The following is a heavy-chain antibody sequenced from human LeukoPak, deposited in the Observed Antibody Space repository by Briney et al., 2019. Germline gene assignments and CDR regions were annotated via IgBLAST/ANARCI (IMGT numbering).Heavy chain of an antibody. CDR2: ISTSGST. CDR1: GDSISSYY. Sequence: SGTLSLTCTVSGDSISSYYWCWIRQPAGKGLEWIGRISTSGSTNYNPSLKSRVTMSVATSKNQFSLKLSSVTAADTAVYYCAREASPSKYSSSWYMFDYWGQGTLVTVSS. V-gene: IGHV4-4*07. CDR3: AREASPSKYSSSWYMFDY. J-gene: IGHJ4*02. D-gene: IGHD6-13*01.